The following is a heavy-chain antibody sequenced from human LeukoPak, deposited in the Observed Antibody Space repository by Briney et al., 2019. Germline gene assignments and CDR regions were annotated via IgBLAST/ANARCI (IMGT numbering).Heavy chain of an antibody. CDR2: INHSGST. V-gene: IGHV4-34*01. Sequence: PSETLSLTCAGYGGSFFGYYWSWIRQPPGKGLEWIGEINHSGSTNYNPSLESRVTISVDTSKNQFSLKLSSVTAADTAVYYCARGSLNIVVAGTYDYWGQGSLVTVSS. D-gene: IGHD6-19*01. CDR1: GGSFFGYY. CDR3: ARGSLNIVVAGTYDY. J-gene: IGHJ4*02.